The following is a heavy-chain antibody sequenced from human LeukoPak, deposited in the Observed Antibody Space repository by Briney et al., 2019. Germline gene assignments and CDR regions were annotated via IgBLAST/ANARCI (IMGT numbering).Heavy chain of an antibody. J-gene: IGHJ4*02. CDR2: INHNSGGT. CDR3: ARGGALYYDFWD. CDR1: GYTFTSYG. V-gene: IGHV1-2*02. D-gene: IGHD3-3*01. Sequence: GASVKVSCKASGYTFTSYGISWVRQAPGQGLEWMGWINHNSGGTKYAEKFQGRVTVTRDTSTSTAYMELSSLRSDDTAVYYCARGGALYYDFWDWGQGTLVTVSS.